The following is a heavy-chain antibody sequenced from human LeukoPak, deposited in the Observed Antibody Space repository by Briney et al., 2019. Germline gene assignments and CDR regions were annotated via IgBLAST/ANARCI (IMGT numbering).Heavy chain of an antibody. CDR3: AKGDYYDTTDLDV. CDR2: ISDNGGST. CDR1: GFTFNSYA. J-gene: IGHJ6*02. D-gene: IGHD3-22*01. V-gene: IGHV3-23*01. Sequence: GESLKISCTASGFTFNSYAMGWVRQAPGKGLEWVSGISDNGGSTYYADSVEGRFTISRDNSKNTLYLQMNSLRVEDTAVYYCAKGDYYDTTDLDVWGQGTTVTVSS.